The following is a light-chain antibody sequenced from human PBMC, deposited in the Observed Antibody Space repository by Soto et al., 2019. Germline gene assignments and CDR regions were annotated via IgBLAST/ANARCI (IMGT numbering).Light chain of an antibody. CDR3: SSFVHKNNLI. CDR1: SGHSSYA. V-gene: IGLV4-69*01. Sequence: QSVLTQSPSASASLGASVKLTCTLSSGHSSYAIAWHQKQPGKGPRYLMDLNNDGSHTKGDGIPDRFSGSSSGADRYLIISSLQSEDEADYYCSSFVHKNNLIFGGGTKLTVL. CDR2: LNNDGSH. J-gene: IGLJ2*01.